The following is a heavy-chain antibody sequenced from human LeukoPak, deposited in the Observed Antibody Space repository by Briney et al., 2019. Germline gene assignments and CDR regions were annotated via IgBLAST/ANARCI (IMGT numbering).Heavy chain of an antibody. CDR1: GFTFSSYG. Sequence: HPGGSLRLSCAASGFTFSSYGMHWVRQAPGKGLEWVALISYDGSNEYYADSVRGRFTISRDNSKFTLYMQMNSLRAEDTAVYYCARGGGRPLDDAFDVWGQGTMVTVSS. CDR2: ISYDGSNE. J-gene: IGHJ3*01. CDR3: ARGGGRPLDDAFDV. V-gene: IGHV3-30*03.